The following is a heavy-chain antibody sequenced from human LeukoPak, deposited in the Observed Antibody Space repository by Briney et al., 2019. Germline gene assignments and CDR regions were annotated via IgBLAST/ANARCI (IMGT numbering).Heavy chain of an antibody. V-gene: IGHV4-61*02. CDR1: GGSISSGSYY. D-gene: IGHD4-17*01. Sequence: SQTLSLTCTVSGGSISSGSYYWSWIRQPAGKGLEWIGRISSSGSTNYNPSLKSRVTISVDTSKNQFSLKLSSVTAADTAVYYCAGLYGDYLYFDYWGQGTLVTVSS. J-gene: IGHJ4*02. CDR3: AGLYGDYLYFDY. CDR2: ISSSGST.